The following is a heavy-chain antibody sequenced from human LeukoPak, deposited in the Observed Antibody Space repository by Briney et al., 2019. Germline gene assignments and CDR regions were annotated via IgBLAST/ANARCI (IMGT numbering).Heavy chain of an antibody. J-gene: IGHJ4*02. V-gene: IGHV3-7*01. Sequence: PGGSLRLSCVGSGFTFSDYWMSWVRQAPGKGLEWVANIKQDGSEKDYVDALKGRFTISRDNAKNSLYLQMNSLRAEDTAVYYCARWLELMGNFDWWGQGTLVTVSS. CDR2: IKQDGSEK. CDR1: GFTFSDYW. CDR3: ARWLELMGNFDW. D-gene: IGHD5-24*01.